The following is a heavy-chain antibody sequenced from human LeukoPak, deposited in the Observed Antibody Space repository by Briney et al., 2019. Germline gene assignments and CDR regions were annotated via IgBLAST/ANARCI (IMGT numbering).Heavy chain of an antibody. CDR2: IYYSGST. V-gene: IGHV4-39*01. D-gene: IGHD6-19*01. CDR1: GGSISSSSYY. Sequence: SETLSLTCTVSGGSISSSSYYWGWIRQPPGKGLEWIGSIYYSGSTYYNPSLKSRVTISVDTSKNQFSLKLSSVSAADTAVYYCARHVYSSGWYRSYFDYWGQGTLVTVSS. J-gene: IGHJ4*02. CDR3: ARHVYSSGWYRSYFDY.